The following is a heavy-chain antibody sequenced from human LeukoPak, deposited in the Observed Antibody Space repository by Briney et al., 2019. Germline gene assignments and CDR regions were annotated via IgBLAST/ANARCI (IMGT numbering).Heavy chain of an antibody. CDR2: ISSSSSYI. D-gene: IGHD3-10*01. CDR1: GFTFSSYS. CDR3: ARLWFGELSAHWFDP. Sequence: PGGSLRLSCAASGFTFSSYSMNWVRQAPGKGLEWVSSISSSSSYIYYADSVKGRFTISRDNAKNSLYLQMNSLRAEDTAVYYCARLWFGELSAHWFDPWGQGTLVTVSS. J-gene: IGHJ5*02. V-gene: IGHV3-21*01.